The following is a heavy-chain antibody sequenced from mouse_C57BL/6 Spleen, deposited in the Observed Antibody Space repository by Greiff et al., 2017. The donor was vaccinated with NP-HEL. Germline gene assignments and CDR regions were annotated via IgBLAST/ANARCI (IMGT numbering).Heavy chain of an antibody. CDR1: GYSFTDYN. CDR2: INPNYGTT. Sequence: VQLKESGPELVKPGASVKISCKASGYSFTDYNMNWVKQSHGKSLEWIGVINPNYGTTSYNQKFKGKATLTVDQSSSTAYMQLNSLTSEDSAVYYCARELLPYWYFDVWGTGTTVTVSS. CDR3: ARELLPYWYFDV. J-gene: IGHJ1*03. V-gene: IGHV1-39*01. D-gene: IGHD1-1*01.